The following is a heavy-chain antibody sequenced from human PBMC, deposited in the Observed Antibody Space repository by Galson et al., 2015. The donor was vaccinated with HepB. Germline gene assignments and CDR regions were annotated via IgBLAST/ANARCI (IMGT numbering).Heavy chain of an antibody. CDR2: ISSSGSTI. CDR1: GFTFSDYY. Sequence: SLRLSCAASGFTFSDYYMSWIRQAPGKGLEWVSYISSSGSTIYYADSVKGRFTISRDNAKNSLYLQMNSLRAEDTAVYYCARDPVLWFRELFHYWGQGTLVTVSS. CDR3: ARDPVLWFRELFHY. V-gene: IGHV3-11*01. D-gene: IGHD3-10*01. J-gene: IGHJ4*02.